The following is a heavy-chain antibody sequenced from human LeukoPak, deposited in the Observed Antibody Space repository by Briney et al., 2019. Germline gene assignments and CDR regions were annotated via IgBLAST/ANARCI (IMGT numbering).Heavy chain of an antibody. D-gene: IGHD1-26*01. CDR3: ATFMQARAIYFDN. CDR2: IYPGDSDT. J-gene: IGHJ4*02. CDR1: GYSFTSYW. Sequence: GESLKISCKGSGYSFTSYWIGWVRQMPGKGLEWMGIIYPGDSDTRYSPSFQGQVTISADKSISTAYLQWSSLKASDTAMYYCATFMQARAIYFDNWGQGTLVTVTS. V-gene: IGHV5-51*01.